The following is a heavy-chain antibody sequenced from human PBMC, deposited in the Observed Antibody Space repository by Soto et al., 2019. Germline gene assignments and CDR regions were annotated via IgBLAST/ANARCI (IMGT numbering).Heavy chain of an antibody. CDR1: GFTFSSYG. J-gene: IGHJ4*02. CDR3: ARDRGRVYGDYVPPGY. V-gene: IGHV3-33*01. CDR2: IWYDGSNK. Sequence: GGSLRLSCAASGFTFSSYGMHWVRQAPGKGLEWVAVIWYDGSNKYYADSVKGRFTISRDNSKNTLYLQMNSLRAEDTAVYYCARDRGRVYGDYVPPGYWGQGTLVTVSS. D-gene: IGHD4-17*01.